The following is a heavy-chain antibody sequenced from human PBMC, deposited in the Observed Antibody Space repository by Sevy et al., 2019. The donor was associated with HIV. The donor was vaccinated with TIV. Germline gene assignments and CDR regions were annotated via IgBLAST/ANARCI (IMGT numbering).Heavy chain of an antibody. D-gene: IGHD1-26*01. CDR2: ISGSSNYI. J-gene: IGHJ4*02. V-gene: IGHV3-21*06. CDR3: ARGPPDGSFEYFDY. Sequence: GGSLRLSCAASAFTFSSYNMNWVRQAPGKGLEWVSCISGSSNYIYYAESLKGRFIISRDNAKNTLYLQMNSLRADDTAVYYCARGPPDGSFEYFDYWGQGTLVTVSS. CDR1: AFTFSSYN.